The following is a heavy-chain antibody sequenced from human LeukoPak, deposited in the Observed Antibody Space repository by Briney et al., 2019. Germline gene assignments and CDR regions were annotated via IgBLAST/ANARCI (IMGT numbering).Heavy chain of an antibody. D-gene: IGHD6-13*01. CDR3: ARGIAAAANGDAFDI. CDR2: IWYDGINK. Sequence: GGALRLSCAASGFTFSSYGMHWVGQAPGKGLGGVAVIWYDGINKYYADSVKGRFTIPRDNSKNTLYLQMNGLRAEDRAVYYCARGIAAAANGDAFDIWGQGTMVTVSS. CDR1: GFTFSSYG. J-gene: IGHJ3*02. V-gene: IGHV3-33*01.